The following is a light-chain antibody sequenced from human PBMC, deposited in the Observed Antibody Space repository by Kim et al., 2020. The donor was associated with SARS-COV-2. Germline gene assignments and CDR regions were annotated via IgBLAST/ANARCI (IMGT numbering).Light chain of an antibody. CDR3: MQTTTPPWS. V-gene: IGKV2D-29*01. Sequence: AVVASMSAKSRRHRGGGTYLYWYLQKPGQPPHLLIYEVAKRCTGVPDRFSGSGSGTDFTLKISRVEAEDFGIYHCMQTTTPPWSFGPGTKVDIK. CDR2: EVA. J-gene: IGKJ1*01. CDR1: KSRRHRGGGTY.